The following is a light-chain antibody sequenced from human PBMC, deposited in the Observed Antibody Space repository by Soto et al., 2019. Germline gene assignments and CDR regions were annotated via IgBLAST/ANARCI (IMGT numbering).Light chain of an antibody. J-gene: IGLJ2*01. CDR1: SSDVGGYNY. CDR2: EVS. CDR3: SSYTSTSTVGV. Sequence: QSALTQPASVSGSPGQSITISCTGTSSDVGGYNYVSWYQQHPGKVPKLMIYEVSNRPSGVSNRFSGSKSGNTVSLTISGLQAEDEADYYCSSYTSTSTVGVFGGGTKVTVL. V-gene: IGLV2-14*01.